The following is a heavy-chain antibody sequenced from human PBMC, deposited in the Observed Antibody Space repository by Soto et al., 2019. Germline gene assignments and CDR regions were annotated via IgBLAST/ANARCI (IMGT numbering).Heavy chain of an antibody. CDR1: GDSVSSNTAA. J-gene: IGHJ6*02. Sequence: QVQLQQSGPGLVKPSQTLSLTCAISGDSVSSNTAAWNWIRQSPSRGLEWLGRTYYRSKWYNEYAESVKSRRTIHPDSAKNQFSLQLNSVTPEDTAVYYCARVITGTNYVMDVGGQGTTVTVSS. CDR3: ARVITGTNYVMDV. V-gene: IGHV6-1*01. CDR2: TYYRSKWYN. D-gene: IGHD1-20*01.